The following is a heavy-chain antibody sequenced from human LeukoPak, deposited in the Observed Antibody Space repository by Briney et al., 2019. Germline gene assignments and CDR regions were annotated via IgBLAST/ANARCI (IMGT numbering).Heavy chain of an antibody. Sequence: SETLSLTCTVSGGSISSSSYYWGWIRQPPGKGLEWIGSIYYSGSTYYNPSLKSRVTISVDRSKNQFSLKLSSVTAADTAVYYCARVGYCSSTSCYAGWFDPWGQGTLVTVSS. CDR3: ARVGYCSSTSCYAGWFDP. CDR2: IYYSGST. D-gene: IGHD2-2*01. J-gene: IGHJ5*02. CDR1: GGSISSSSYY. V-gene: IGHV4-39*07.